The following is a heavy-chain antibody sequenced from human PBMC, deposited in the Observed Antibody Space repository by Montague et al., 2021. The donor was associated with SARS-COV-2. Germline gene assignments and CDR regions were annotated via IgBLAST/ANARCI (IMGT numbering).Heavy chain of an antibody. D-gene: IGHD1-26*01. J-gene: IGHJ4*02. V-gene: IGHV4-59*01. CDR3: ARVGWEVCVGDDYFDY. CDR1: GGSISPYY. Sequence: SETLSLTCTVSGGSISPYYWSWIRQPPGKGLEWIGNIYYTGSTNYNSSLKSRLTISVDTSENQFSLKVTSVTPADTAVYYCARVGWEVCVGDDYFDYWGQGTLVTVSS. CDR2: IYYTGST.